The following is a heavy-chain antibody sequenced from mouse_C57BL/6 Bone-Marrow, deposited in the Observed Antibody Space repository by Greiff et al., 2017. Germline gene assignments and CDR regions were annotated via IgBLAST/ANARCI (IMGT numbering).Heavy chain of an antibody. D-gene: IGHD1-1*01. Sequence: QVQLQQSGAELVRPGTSVKVSCKASGYAFTNYLIEWVKQRPGQGLEWIGVIIPGSGGTNYNEKFKGKATLTADTSSSTAYMQLSSLTSEDSAVYFCGREGVLREGFAYWGQVTLVTVSA. CDR1: GYAFTNYL. V-gene: IGHV1-54*01. CDR2: IIPGSGGT. CDR3: GREGVLREGFAY. J-gene: IGHJ3*01.